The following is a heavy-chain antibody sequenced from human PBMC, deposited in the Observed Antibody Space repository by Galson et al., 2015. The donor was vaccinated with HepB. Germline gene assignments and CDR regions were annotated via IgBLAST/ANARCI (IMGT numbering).Heavy chain of an antibody. D-gene: IGHD6-19*01. CDR2: VNSNSGDT. CDR3: ATNQAGSSADY. Sequence: SVKVSCKASGYTFTGYYLHWVRQAPGQGLEWMGWVNSNSGDTKYAQNFQGRVTMTRDTSISTGYMELSSLRSDDTAVYYCATNQAGSSADYWGQGTLVIVSS. V-gene: IGHV1-2*02. CDR1: GYTFTGYY. J-gene: IGHJ4*02.